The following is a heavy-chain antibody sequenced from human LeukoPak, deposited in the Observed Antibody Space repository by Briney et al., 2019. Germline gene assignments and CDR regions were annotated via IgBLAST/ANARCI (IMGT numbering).Heavy chain of an antibody. D-gene: IGHD3-3*01. CDR2: ISGSGGSA. V-gene: IGHV3-23*01. J-gene: IGHJ4*02. CDR1: GFTFSSYA. Sequence: PGGSLRLSCAASGFTFSSYAMSWVRQAPGKGLEWVSAISGSGGSAYYADSVKGRFTISRDNSKNTLYLQMNSLRAEDTAVYYCAKDVGFLEWFSYYFDYWGQGTLVTVSS. CDR3: AKDVGFLEWFSYYFDY.